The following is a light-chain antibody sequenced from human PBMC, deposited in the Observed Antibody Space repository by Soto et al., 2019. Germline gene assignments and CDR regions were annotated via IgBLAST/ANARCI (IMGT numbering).Light chain of an antibody. J-gene: IGKJ4*01. CDR1: QSVDSKY. V-gene: IGKV3-20*01. CDR3: HQYASSPLT. Sequence: EIVLTQSPGTLSLPPGEGATLSCRPSQSVDSKYISWYQQKSGQAPRLLIYGASRRATGIPDRFSGSASGTDFTLTISRLEPEDFAVYYCHQYASSPLTFGGGTKVEIK. CDR2: GAS.